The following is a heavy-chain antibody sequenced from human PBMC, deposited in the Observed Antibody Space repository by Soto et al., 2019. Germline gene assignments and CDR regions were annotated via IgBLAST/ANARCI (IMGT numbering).Heavy chain of an antibody. D-gene: IGHD6-25*01. V-gene: IGHV3-9*01. Sequence: EVQLVESGGGLVQPGRSLRLSCAASGFTFDDYAMHWVRQAPGKGLEWVSGISWNNGNIGYADSVKGRFTISRDNAKNSLDLQMNSLRPEDTALYYCAKDTMGTGWRFDYWGQGNLVTVSS. CDR2: ISWNNGNI. J-gene: IGHJ4*02. CDR1: GFTFDDYA. CDR3: AKDTMGTGWRFDY.